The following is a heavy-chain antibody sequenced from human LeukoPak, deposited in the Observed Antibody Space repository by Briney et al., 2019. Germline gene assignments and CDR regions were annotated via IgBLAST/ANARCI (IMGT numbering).Heavy chain of an antibody. CDR1: GFTFSSNG. D-gene: IGHD4-17*01. Sequence: GGSLRLSCAASGFTFSSNGMHWVRQAPGKGLEWVAFIRYDGSNKYYADSVKGRFTISRDNSKNTLYLQMNSLRAEDTAVYYCAKAGTDYGDYDGVYWGQGNLVTVSS. J-gene: IGHJ4*02. CDR2: IRYDGSNK. CDR3: AKAGTDYGDYDGVY. V-gene: IGHV3-30*02.